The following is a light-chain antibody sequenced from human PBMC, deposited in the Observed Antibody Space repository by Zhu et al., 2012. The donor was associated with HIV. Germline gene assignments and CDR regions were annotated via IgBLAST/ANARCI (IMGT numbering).Light chain of an antibody. V-gene: IGKV3-20*01. CDR1: QTVSRNY. CDR2: SAS. Sequence: EIVLTQSPGTLSLSPGERATLSCRASQTVSRNYLAWYQQKPGQPPRLLIYSASRRVTGIPDRFSGSGSGTDFTLTISSLEPEDSAVYYCQQRNSNWFTFGGGTKVEIK. CDR3: QQRNSNWFT. J-gene: IGKJ4*01.